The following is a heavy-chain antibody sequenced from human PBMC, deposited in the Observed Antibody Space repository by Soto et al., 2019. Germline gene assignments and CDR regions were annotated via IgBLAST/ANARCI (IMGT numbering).Heavy chain of an antibody. V-gene: IGHV1-8*02. CDR1: GYTFTSHD. Sequence: QVQLVQSGAEVKKPGASVKVSCKASGYTFTSHDINWVRQATGQGLEWMGWMNPNSGNTGYTQKFQGRVTVTSNTSISTAYMELSSLRSEDTAVYYCARVVHDLWSGTTNMDVWGQGTTVTVSS. CDR3: ARVVHDLWSGTTNMDV. D-gene: IGHD3-3*01. J-gene: IGHJ6*02. CDR2: MNPNSGNT.